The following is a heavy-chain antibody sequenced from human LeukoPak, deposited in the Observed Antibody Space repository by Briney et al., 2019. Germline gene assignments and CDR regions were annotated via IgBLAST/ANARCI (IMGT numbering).Heavy chain of an antibody. J-gene: IGHJ4*02. CDR3: ARGGQQWLVWYYFDY. Sequence: SGGSLRLSCAASGFTVSSNYMSWVRQAPGKGLEWVSSISSSRSYIYYADSVKGRFTISRDNAKNSLYLQMNSLRAEDTAVYYCARGGQQWLVWYYFDYWGQGTLVTVSS. CDR2: ISSSRSYI. CDR1: GFTVSSNY. V-gene: IGHV3-21*01. D-gene: IGHD6-19*01.